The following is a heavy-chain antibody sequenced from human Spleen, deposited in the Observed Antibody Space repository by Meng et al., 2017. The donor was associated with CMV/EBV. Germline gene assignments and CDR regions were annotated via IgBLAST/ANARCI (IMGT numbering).Heavy chain of an antibody. Sequence: FTKYNIHGVRKAPGQGLEWLGGINPASGATNYTHRSKGRVSLTRDISINTAYMEVRRIRSDDTAAYYCARWLRYCGGGDCYSGSEMESWGQGTLVTVSS. J-gene: IGHJ5*02. CDR3: ARWLRYCGGGDCYSGSEMES. V-gene: IGHV1-2*07. CDR1: FTKYN. CDR2: INPASGAT. D-gene: IGHD2-21*02.